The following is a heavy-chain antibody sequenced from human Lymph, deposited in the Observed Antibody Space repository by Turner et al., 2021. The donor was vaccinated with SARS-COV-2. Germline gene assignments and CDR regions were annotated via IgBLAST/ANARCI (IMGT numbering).Heavy chain of an antibody. V-gene: IGHV1-69*04. CDR1: GGTFSTYV. J-gene: IGHJ3*02. D-gene: IGHD1-26*01. CDR2: SSPSLSIA. CDR3: ERRHSGNYGAFDI. Sequence: QVQLVQSGAAVMKPGSSVEVSCKASGGTFSTYVISGVRQAPGRGVEWMGRSSPSLSIANDAQKYQGRVTITEDKTTSTDYMKLSSLGSEDTAVYRCERRHSGNYGAFDIWGQGTMVTVSS.